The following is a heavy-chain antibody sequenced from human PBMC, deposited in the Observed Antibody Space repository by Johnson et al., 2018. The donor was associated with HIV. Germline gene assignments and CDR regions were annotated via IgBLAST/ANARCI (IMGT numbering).Heavy chain of an antibody. CDR1: GFIFSSYA. J-gene: IGHJ3*02. V-gene: IGHV3-30*14. CDR3: AREDNPFGSPHEGDAFDI. CDR2: ISFDGSTT. Sequence: QVQLVESGGGLEQPGGSLRLSCAASGFIFSSYAMHWVRRAPGKGLEWVAVISFDGSTTYYPASVKGRFTISRENAKNSLYLQMNSLRAEDTAVYYCAREDNPFGSPHEGDAFDIWGQGTMVTVFS. D-gene: IGHD3-16*01.